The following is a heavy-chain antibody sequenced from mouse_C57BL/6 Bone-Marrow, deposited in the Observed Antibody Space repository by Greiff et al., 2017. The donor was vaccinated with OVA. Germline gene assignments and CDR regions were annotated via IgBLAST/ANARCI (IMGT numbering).Heavy chain of an antibody. CDR3: ARWGNGGTEWYFDV. D-gene: IGHD4-1*01. CDR2: ISPRSGHT. V-gene: IGHV1-81*01. J-gene: IGHJ1*03. CDR1: GYTFTSYG. Sequence: QVQLQQSGAELARPGASVKLSCKASGYTFTSYGIRWVKQRTGQGLEWIGEISPRSGHTSYNEKFKGKATLTADKSSSTAYMELRSLTSEDSAVYFCARWGNGGTEWYFDVWGTGTTVTVSS.